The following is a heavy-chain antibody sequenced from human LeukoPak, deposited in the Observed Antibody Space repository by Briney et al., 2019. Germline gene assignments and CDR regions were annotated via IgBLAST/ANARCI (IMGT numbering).Heavy chain of an antibody. Sequence: ASVKVSCKASGYTFTSYGISWVRQAPGQGLEWMGWISAYNGNTNYAQKLQGRVTMTTDTSTSTAYMELSSLRSEDTAVYYCALLLPYSSRGNYWGQGTLVTVSS. V-gene: IGHV1-18*01. CDR1: GYTFTSYG. D-gene: IGHD6-13*01. CDR2: ISAYNGNT. J-gene: IGHJ4*02. CDR3: ALLLPYSSRGNY.